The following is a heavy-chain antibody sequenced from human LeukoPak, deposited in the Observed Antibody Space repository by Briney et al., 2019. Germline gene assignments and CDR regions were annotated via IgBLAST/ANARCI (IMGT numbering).Heavy chain of an antibody. CDR2: IIPIFGTA. J-gene: IGHJ5*02. V-gene: IGHV1-69*01. D-gene: IGHD3-22*01. CDR3: ALDPYYYDSQLYWFDP. Sequence: SVKVSCKASGGTFSSYAISWVRQAPGQGLEWMGGIIPIFGTANYAQKFQGRVTITADESTSTAYMELSSLRSEDTAVYYCALDPYYYDSQLYWFDPWGQGTLVTVSS. CDR1: GGTFSSYA.